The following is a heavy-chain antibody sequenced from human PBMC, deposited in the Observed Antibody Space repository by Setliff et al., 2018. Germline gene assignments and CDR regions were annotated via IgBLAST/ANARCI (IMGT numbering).Heavy chain of an antibody. V-gene: IGHV4-39*07. CDR3: ARERMYYSFWSGYSDY. CDR2: IYYSGST. D-gene: IGHD3-3*01. J-gene: IGHJ4*02. Sequence: SETLSLTCNVSGGSISSSSYYWGWIRQPPGKGLEWIGSIYYSGSTYYNPSLKSRVTISVDTSKNQFSLKLSSVTAADTAVYYCARERMYYSFWSGYSDYWGQGTLVTVSS. CDR1: GGSISSSSYY.